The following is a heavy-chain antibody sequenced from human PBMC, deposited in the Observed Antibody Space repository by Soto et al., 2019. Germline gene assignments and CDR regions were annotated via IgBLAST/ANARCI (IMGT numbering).Heavy chain of an antibody. D-gene: IGHD3-16*01. Sequence: ASVKVSCKAPGDTFTSYYMHWVRQAPGHGLEWMGVINPNGGSTRFAQKFQGRVTMTSDTSTSTVYMELRGLTSEDTAVYYCARSSGGVSGIIIEGTNWFATWGQGTLGTV. CDR2: INPNGGST. CDR1: GDTFTSYY. CDR3: ARSSGGVSGIIIEGTNWFAT. V-gene: IGHV1-46*01. J-gene: IGHJ5*02.